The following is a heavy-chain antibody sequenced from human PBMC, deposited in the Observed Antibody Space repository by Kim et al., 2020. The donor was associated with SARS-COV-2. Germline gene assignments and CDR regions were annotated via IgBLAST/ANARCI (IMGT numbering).Heavy chain of an antibody. J-gene: IGHJ4*01. CDR1: GGSISSYC. V-gene: IGHV4-59*08. CDR2: VCNSGRT. Sequence: SETLSLTCAVSGGSISSYCWSWIRQPPGKGLQWIGYVCNSGRTNYNPSLKSRVTISVGTAHNHFSLKLTSLTAADSAVSYYATGPKTARTYKEPSSYYF. D-gene: IGHD6-19*01. CDR3: ATGPKTARTYKEPSSYYF.